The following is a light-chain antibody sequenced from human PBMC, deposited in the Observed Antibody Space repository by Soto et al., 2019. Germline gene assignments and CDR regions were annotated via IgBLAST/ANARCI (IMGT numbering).Light chain of an antibody. CDR2: GAS. J-gene: IGKJ2*01. CDR1: QSVSSTY. CDR3: QQYGSSPYT. V-gene: IGKV3-20*01. Sequence: MVLTQSPGTLSLSPGERATLSCRASQSVSSTYLAWYHQKPGQAPRLLIDGASTRATGIPVRFSGSVSGTDVTLTISRLEPEDLAVYYCQQYGSSPYTFGQGTKREIK.